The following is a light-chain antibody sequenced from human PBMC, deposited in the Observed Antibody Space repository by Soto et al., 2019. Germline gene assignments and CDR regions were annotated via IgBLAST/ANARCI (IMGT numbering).Light chain of an antibody. Sequence: EIVLTQSPGTQSLSPGERATLYCRASQSVGSNYLAWYQQKPGQAPRVLIYGASSRATGIPDRFSGSGSGADFTLTISRLEPEDFAVYYCQQYTTSPFTFGPGTKVDIK. V-gene: IGKV3-20*01. CDR3: QQYTTSPFT. CDR1: QSVGSNY. J-gene: IGKJ3*01. CDR2: GAS.